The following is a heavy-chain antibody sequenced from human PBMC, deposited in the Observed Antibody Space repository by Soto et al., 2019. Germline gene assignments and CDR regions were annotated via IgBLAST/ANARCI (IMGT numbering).Heavy chain of an antibody. CDR1: GVSVSSRGYY. J-gene: IGHJ4*02. D-gene: IGHD3-10*01. CDR3: ARRRTNTDIRPPRGYYFDF. V-gene: IGHV4-39*02. Sequence: QLQLQESGPGLVKPSETLSLTCSVSGVSVSSRGYYWDWIRQPPGKGLEWMGSVAYSGSTYYNPSLKSRVTLSEDRSKNAFSLKLDSMTAADTSVYYCARRRTNTDIRPPRGYYFDFRGLGILVTVSS. CDR2: VAYSGST.